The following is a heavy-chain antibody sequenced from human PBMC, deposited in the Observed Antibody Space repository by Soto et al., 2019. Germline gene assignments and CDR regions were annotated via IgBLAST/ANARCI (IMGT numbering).Heavy chain of an antibody. CDR1: GFTFSSYG. CDR2: IWYDGSNK. CDR3: ARDPRVAAAGTHYFDY. Sequence: QVQLVESGGGVVQPGRSLRLSCAASGFTFSSYGMHWVRQAPGKGLEWVAVIWYDGSNKYYADSVKGRFTISRDNSKNTLYLQMNSLRAEDTAVYYCARDPRVAAAGTHYFDYWGQGTLVTVSS. J-gene: IGHJ4*02. V-gene: IGHV3-33*01. D-gene: IGHD6-13*01.